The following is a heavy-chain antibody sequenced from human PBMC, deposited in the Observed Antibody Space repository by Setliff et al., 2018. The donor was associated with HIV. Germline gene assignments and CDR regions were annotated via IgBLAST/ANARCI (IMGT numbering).Heavy chain of an antibody. CDR1: GFTFSNYA. V-gene: IGHV3-23*01. J-gene: IGHJ4*02. D-gene: IGHD6-13*01. CDR3: ARSRAAGFDY. CDR2: ISGSGGST. Sequence: GSLRLSCAASGFTFSNYAMTWVRQTPGKGLECVSAISGSGGSTYYADSVKGRFTISRDNSKNTLYLQMNSLRAEDTAVYYCARSRAAGFDYWGQGTLVTVSS.